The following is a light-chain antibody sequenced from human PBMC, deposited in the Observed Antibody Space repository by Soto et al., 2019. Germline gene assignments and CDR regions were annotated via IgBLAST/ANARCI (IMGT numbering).Light chain of an antibody. CDR3: QQYGSSPLIT. V-gene: IGKV3-20*01. Sequence: EIVLTQSPGTLSLSPGERATLSCRASQSVSSSYLAWYQQKPGQAPRLLIYGASSRATGIPVRFSGSGSGTDFTLTISRLEPEDFAVYYCQQYGSSPLITFGQGTRLEIK. CDR2: GAS. J-gene: IGKJ5*01. CDR1: QSVSSSY.